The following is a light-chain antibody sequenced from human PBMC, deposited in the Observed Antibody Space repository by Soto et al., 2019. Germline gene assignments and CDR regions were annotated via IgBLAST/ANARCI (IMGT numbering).Light chain of an antibody. CDR2: DVS. V-gene: IGLV2-14*01. CDR3: SSYTSSSTLV. CDR1: SSDVGGYNY. J-gene: IGLJ2*01. Sequence: SALTQPASVSGSPGQSITISCTGTSSDVGGYNYVSWYQQHQGKAPKLMIYDVSNRPSGVSNRVSGSKSGNTASLTISGPQAEDEADYYCSSYTSSSTLVVGGGTQLTVL.